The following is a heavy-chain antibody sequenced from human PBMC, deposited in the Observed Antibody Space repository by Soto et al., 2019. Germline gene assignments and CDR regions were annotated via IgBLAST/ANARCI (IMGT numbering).Heavy chain of an antibody. CDR2: VNPSGGHT. Sequence: QVQLMQSGAEVKKPGASVKVSCKASGDTFTDYYIHWVRQAPGQGLEWMGTVNPSGGHTTYAQHFLGRVTMNRDTSTRTLYMELTSLTSDDTAIYYCARGGHVVVVTAALDYWGQGTLVTVSS. D-gene: IGHD2-21*02. V-gene: IGHV1-46*01. CDR3: ARGGHVVVVTAALDY. CDR1: GDTFTDYY. J-gene: IGHJ4*02.